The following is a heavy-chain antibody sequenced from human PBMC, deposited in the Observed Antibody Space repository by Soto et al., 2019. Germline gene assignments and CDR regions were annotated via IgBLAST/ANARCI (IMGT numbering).Heavy chain of an antibody. CDR1: GGSISSSY. V-gene: IGHV4-59*01. CDR2: IYDDGGA. D-gene: IGHD2-15*01. CDR3: ARDKYCSGGSCRKNWFDP. J-gene: IGHJ5*02. Sequence: QMHLQESGPGLVKPSETLSLTCTVSGGSISSSYWSWIRQPPGKGLEWLAYIYDDGGANYNPSLKSRATISLDMSKNQFSLKSTSVTAADTAVYYCARDKYCSGGSCRKNWFDPWGQGTLVTVSS.